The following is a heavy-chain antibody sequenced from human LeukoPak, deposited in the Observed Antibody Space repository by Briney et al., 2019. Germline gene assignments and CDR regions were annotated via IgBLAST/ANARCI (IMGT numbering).Heavy chain of an antibody. CDR3: ARECCGGQQWLAPAFDYYYYGMDV. J-gene: IGHJ6*04. D-gene: IGHD6-19*01. V-gene: IGHV1-18*04. CDR2: ISAYNGNT. Sequence: ASVKVSCKASGYTFTSYGVSWVRQAPGQGLEWMGWISAYNGNTNYAQKLQGRVTMTTDTSTSIAYMELRSLRSDDTAVYYCARECCGGQQWLAPAFDYYYYGMDVWGKGTTVTVSS. CDR1: GYTFTSYG.